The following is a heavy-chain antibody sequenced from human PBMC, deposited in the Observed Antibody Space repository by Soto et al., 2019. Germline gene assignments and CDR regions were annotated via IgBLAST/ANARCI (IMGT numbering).Heavy chain of an antibody. CDR1: GYSFTSYW. CDR2: IYPGDSDT. Sequence: GESLKISCKGSGYSFTSYWIGWVRQMPGKGLEWMGIIYPGDSDTRYSPSFQGQVTISVDKSISTAYLQWSSLKASDTAMYYCARQYCGGDCSTLDYYGMDVWGQGTTVTVSS. J-gene: IGHJ6*02. D-gene: IGHD2-21*02. V-gene: IGHV5-51*01. CDR3: ARQYCGGDCSTLDYYGMDV.